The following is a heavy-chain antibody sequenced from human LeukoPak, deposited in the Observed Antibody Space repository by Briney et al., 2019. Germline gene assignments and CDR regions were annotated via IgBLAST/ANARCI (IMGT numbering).Heavy chain of an antibody. CDR3: ARVSVVVPAAKDAFDI. J-gene: IGHJ3*02. CDR1: GFTVSSNY. D-gene: IGHD2-2*01. Sequence: PGGSLRLSCSASGFTVSSNYMSWVRQAPGRGLEWVSVIYSGGSTYYADSVKGRFTISRDNSKNTLYLQMNSLRAEDTAVYYCARVSVVVPAAKDAFDIWGQGTMVTVSS. CDR2: IYSGGST. V-gene: IGHV3-66*01.